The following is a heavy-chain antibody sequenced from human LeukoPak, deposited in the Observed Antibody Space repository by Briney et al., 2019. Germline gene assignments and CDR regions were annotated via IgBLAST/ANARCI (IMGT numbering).Heavy chain of an antibody. V-gene: IGHV3-11*01. D-gene: IGHD6-13*01. Sequence: GGSLRLSCAASGFTFSDYYMSWIRQAPGKGLEWVSYISSSGSTIYYADSVKGRFTISRDNAKNSLYLQMNSLRAEDTAVYYCASGPSSSWSRGGWFDPWGQGTLVTVSS. CDR3: ASGPSSSWSRGGWFDP. J-gene: IGHJ5*02. CDR1: GFTFSDYY. CDR2: ISSSGSTI.